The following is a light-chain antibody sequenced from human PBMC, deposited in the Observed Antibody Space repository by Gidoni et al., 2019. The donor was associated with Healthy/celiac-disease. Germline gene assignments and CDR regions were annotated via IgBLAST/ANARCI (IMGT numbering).Light chain of an antibody. V-gene: IGKV3-11*01. CDR3: QQRSNWPLT. CDR1: QSISSY. J-gene: IGKJ4*01. CDR2: DAS. Sequence: EIELTQSPATLSLSPGERATFSCRASQSISSYLDWYQQKPGQAPRLLIYDASNRATGIPARFSGSGSGTDFTLTISSLEPEDFAVYYCQQRSNWPLTFGGGTKVEIK.